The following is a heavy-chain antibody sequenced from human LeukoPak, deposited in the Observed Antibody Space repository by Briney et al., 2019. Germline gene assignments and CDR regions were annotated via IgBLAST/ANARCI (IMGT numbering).Heavy chain of an antibody. V-gene: IGHV3-21*01. J-gene: IGHJ6*02. D-gene: IGHD2-15*01. CDR2: ISSSSDYI. CDR3: ARDYSLTAMDV. Sequence: GGSLRPSCAASGFTFSTYSMNWVRQAPGKGLEWVSSISSSSDYIYYADSVQGRFTISRDNAKNSLYLQMNSLRAEDTAVYYCARDYSLTAMDVWGQGTTVTVSS. CDR1: GFTFSTYS.